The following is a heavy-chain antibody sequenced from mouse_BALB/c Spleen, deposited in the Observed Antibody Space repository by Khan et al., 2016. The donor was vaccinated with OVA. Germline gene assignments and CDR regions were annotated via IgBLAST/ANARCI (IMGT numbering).Heavy chain of an antibody. Sequence: VRLQQSGPELVKPGASVKISCKTSGYTFPEYTVHWVKQSLGKSLDWIGVINPKNGGTAYNQKFKGKATLTVDKSSSTAYMEFRSLTSEDSAVYYWARDAGRSWGQGTSVTVAS. CDR2: INPKNGGT. CDR1: GYTFPEYT. CDR3: ARDAGRS. D-gene: IGHD3-3*01. J-gene: IGHJ4*01. V-gene: IGHV1-18*01.